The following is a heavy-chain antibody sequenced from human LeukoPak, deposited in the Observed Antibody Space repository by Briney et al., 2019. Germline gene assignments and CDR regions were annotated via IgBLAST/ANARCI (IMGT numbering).Heavy chain of an antibody. Sequence: ASVKVSCKASGGTFSSYVIIWVRQAPGQGLEWMGWISAYNGNTNYAQKLQGRVTMTTDTSTSTAYMELRSLRSDDTAVYYCARDLISERSRELDYWGQGTLVTVSS. D-gene: IGHD1-1*01. J-gene: IGHJ4*02. CDR3: ARDLISERSRELDY. CDR1: GGTFSSYV. V-gene: IGHV1-18*01. CDR2: ISAYNGNT.